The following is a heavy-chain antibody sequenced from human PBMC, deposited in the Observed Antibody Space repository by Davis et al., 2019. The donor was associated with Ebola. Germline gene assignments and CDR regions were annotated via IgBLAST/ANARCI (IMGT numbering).Heavy chain of an antibody. J-gene: IGHJ5*02. CDR2: INWNSGSI. CDR1: GFTFDDYA. Sequence: SLKISCAASGFTFDDYAMHWVRQAPGKGLEWVSGINWNSGSIGYADSVKGRFTISRDNAKNSLYLQMNSLRAEDTAVYYCARGHGSSPDNWFDPWGQGTLVTVSS. D-gene: IGHD1-26*01. CDR3: ARGHGSSPDNWFDP. V-gene: IGHV3-9*01.